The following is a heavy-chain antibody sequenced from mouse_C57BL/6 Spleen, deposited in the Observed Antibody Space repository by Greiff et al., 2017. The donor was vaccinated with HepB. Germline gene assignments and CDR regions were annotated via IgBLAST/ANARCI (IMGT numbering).Heavy chain of an antibody. D-gene: IGHD1-1*01. CDR1: GFTFSSYG. Sequence: EVKLMESGGDLVKPGGSLKLSCAASGFTFSSYGMSWVRQTPDKRLEWVATISSGGSYTYYPDSVKGRFTISRDNAKNTLYLQMSSLKSEDTAMYYCARLYYYGSCSAWFAYWGQGTLVTVSA. V-gene: IGHV5-6*01. CDR3: ARLYYYGSCSAWFAY. CDR2: ISSGGSYT. J-gene: IGHJ3*01.